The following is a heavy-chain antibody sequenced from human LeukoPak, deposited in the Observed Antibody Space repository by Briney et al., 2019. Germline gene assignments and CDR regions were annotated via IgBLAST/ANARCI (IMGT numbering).Heavy chain of an antibody. CDR2: IKDDGSDK. CDR3: ANLGRTD. J-gene: IGHJ4*02. V-gene: IGHV3-7*01. CDR1: GFTFSSYW. Sequence: PGGSLRLSCAASGFTFSSYWMSWVRQAPGKGLEWVATIKDDGSDKYYVDSVKGRFTISRDIAKNSLYLQMNSLRVEDTAVYYCANLGRTDWGQGTLVTVSS.